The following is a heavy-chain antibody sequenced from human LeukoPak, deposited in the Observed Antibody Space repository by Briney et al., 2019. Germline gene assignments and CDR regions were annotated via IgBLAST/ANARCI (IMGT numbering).Heavy chain of an antibody. J-gene: IGHJ4*02. CDR2: MNPSSGNT. CDR1: GYTFTNYD. D-gene: IGHD3-22*01. V-gene: IGHV1-8*03. CDR3: ARTLYYYDSSGYYEYYFDY. Sequence: ASLKVSCKASGYTFTNYDINWVRQASGQGLEWMGWMNPSSGNTGYAQKFQGRVTITRNTSASTAYMELSSLRSEDTAVYYCARTLYYYDSSGYYEYYFDYWGQGTLVTVSS.